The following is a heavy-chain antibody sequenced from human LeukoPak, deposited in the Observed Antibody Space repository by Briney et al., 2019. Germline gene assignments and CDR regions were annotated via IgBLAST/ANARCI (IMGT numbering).Heavy chain of an antibody. V-gene: IGHV1-18*01. D-gene: IGHD2-2*01. CDR1: GYTFNSYG. CDR3: ARTYCSSTSCANWFDP. J-gene: IGHJ5*02. CDR2: ISTYNGNT. Sequence: GASVKVSCKASGYTFNSYGISWVRQAPGQGLEWMGWISTYNGNTNYAQKLQGRVTMTTDTSTSTAYMELRSLRFDDTAVYYCARTYCSSTSCANWFDPWGQGTLVTVSS.